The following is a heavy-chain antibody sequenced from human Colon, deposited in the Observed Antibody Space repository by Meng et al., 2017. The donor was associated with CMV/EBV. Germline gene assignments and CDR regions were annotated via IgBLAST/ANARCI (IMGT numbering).Heavy chain of an antibody. V-gene: IGHV4-4*02. D-gene: IGHD6-19*01. J-gene: IGHJ4*02. CDR1: GGSISSTHW. Sequence: GGSISSTHWWSWGRQSPGKGLEWIGEVFHNGNTNYNPSLKRRVTMSVDKSKNQFSLNLTSVTAADTAVYYCARGGGTTGWFSGGFDYWGQGTLVTVSS. CDR2: VFHNGNT. CDR3: ARGGGTTGWFSGGFDY.